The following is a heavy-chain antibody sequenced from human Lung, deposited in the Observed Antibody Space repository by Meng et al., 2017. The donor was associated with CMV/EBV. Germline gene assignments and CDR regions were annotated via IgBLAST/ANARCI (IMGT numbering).Heavy chain of an antibody. CDR3: ARERDSSSWFDGY. J-gene: IGHJ4*03. CDR2: IIPIIGIT. CDR1: GSSFGDYG. Sequence: SVKVSXXASGSSFGDYGISWVQQAPGQGLEWMGVIIPIIGITKYAQRFQGRVTITADTSTSTAYMELSSLRSEDTAMYYCARERDSSSWFDGYWGQGTRVTVSS. D-gene: IGHD6-13*01. V-gene: IGHV1-69*10.